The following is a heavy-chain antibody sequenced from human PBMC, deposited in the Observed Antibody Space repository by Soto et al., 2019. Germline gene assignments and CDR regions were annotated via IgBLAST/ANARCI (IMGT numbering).Heavy chain of an antibody. CDR3: ARAQTSLWFGELPIPGFDY. CDR1: GGSISSGGYY. V-gene: IGHV4-31*03. D-gene: IGHD3-10*01. CDR2: IYYSGST. Sequence: TLSLTCTVSGGSISSGGYYWSWIRQHPGKGLEWIGYIYYSGSTYYNPSLKSRVTISVDTSKNQFSLKLSSVTAADTAVYYCARAQTSLWFGELPIPGFDYWGQGTRVTVS. J-gene: IGHJ4*02.